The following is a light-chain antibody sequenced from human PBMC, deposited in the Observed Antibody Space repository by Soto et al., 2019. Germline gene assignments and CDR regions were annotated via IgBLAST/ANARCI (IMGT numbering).Light chain of an antibody. CDR2: KVS. CDR1: QALVYTDGDTY. CDR3: MQSTHWPPT. V-gene: IGKV2-30*01. Sequence: DVDMTQSPLSLPVTLGQPASISCRSSQALVYTDGDTYLNWFHQRPGQAPRRLIYKVSNRDSGVPDRFSGGGSGTDFPLKIDRVEAEDFGVYYCMQSTHWPPTIGGGTTLEIK. J-gene: IGKJ4*01.